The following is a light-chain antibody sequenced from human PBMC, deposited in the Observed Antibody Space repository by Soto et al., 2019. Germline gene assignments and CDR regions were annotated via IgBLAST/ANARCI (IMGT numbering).Light chain of an antibody. CDR1: QSVSSN. Sequence: EIVMTQSPGTLSVSPGEGATLSCRASQSVSSNLAWYQLKPGQAPRLVIYGASTRATGIPARFSGSGSGTAFTLTISSLQSEDFAVYYCQQYYSYPYTFGQGTKLEIK. J-gene: IGKJ2*01. V-gene: IGKV3-15*01. CDR3: QQYYSYPYT. CDR2: GAS.